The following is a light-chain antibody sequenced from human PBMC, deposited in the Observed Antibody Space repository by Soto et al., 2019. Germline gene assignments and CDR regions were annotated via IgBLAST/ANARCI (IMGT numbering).Light chain of an antibody. CDR2: GAS. CDR3: QQLNSYPRT. V-gene: IGKV1-9*01. J-gene: IGKJ1*01. CDR1: QGIGSY. Sequence: DIQLTQSPSFLSASVGDRVTITCRASQGIGSYLAWYQQKPGKAPKLLIYGASTLDGGVPLRFSGSGSGTEFTLTISSLQPEDFATYYCQQLNSYPRTFGQGTKMEIK.